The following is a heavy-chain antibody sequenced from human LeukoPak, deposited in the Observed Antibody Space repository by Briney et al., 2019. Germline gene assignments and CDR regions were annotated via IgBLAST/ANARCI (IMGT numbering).Heavy chain of an antibody. Sequence: PGGSLRLSCAASGFTFSSYSMNWVRQAPGKGLEWVSYISSSSSTIYYADSVEGRFTISRDNAKDSLYLQMNSLRAEDTAVYYCARGAGISNFDYWGQGTLVTVSS. CDR3: ARGAGISNFDY. V-gene: IGHV3-48*01. J-gene: IGHJ4*02. D-gene: IGHD3-10*01. CDR1: GFTFSSYS. CDR2: ISSSSSTI.